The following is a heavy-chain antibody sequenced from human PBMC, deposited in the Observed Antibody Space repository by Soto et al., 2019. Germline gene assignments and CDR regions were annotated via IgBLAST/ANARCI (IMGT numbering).Heavy chain of an antibody. CDR1: GFSLSTSGVG. J-gene: IGHJ4*02. CDR3: AHYGAMVTPFDY. V-gene: IGHV2-5*02. Sequence: QITLKESGPTLVKPTQTLTLTCTFSGFSLSTSGVGVGWIRQPPGKALEWLALIYWDDDKRYSPSLKSRLTIXKXXSKTQVVLTMTNMDPVDTATYYCAHYGAMVTPFDYWGQGTLVTVSS. D-gene: IGHD5-18*01. CDR2: IYWDDDK.